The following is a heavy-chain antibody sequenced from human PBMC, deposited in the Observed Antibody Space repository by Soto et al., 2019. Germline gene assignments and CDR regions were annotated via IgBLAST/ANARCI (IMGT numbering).Heavy chain of an antibody. CDR1: GGSINTYNLF. D-gene: IGHD6-13*01. J-gene: IGHJ4*02. V-gene: IGHV2-26*01. Sequence: ETLSLTCTVSGGSINTYNLFWAWVRQPPGKALEWLAHIFSNDEKSYSTSLKSRLTISKDTSKSQVVLTMTNMDPVDTATYYCARTAGSPYSSSWYVYYFDYWGQGTLVTV. CDR2: IFSNDEK. CDR3: ARTAGSPYSSSWYVYYFDY.